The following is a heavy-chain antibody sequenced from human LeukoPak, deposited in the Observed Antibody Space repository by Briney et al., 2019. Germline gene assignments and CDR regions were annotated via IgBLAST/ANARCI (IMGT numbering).Heavy chain of an antibody. J-gene: IGHJ3*02. Sequence: SETLSLTCTVSGGSISNGGYYWSWIRQHPGKGLEWIGYIYYSGNTYYNPSLKSRVIISVDTSKNQFSLKLSSVTAADTAAYYCARGKYYYDSSGYYFPDAFDIWGQGTMVTVSS. CDR2: IYYSGNT. V-gene: IGHV4-31*03. CDR3: ARGKYYYDSSGYYFPDAFDI. CDR1: GGSISNGGYY. D-gene: IGHD3-22*01.